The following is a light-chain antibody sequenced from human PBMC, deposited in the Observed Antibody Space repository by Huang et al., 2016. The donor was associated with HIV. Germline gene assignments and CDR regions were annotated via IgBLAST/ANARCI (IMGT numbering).Light chain of an antibody. J-gene: IGKJ2*01. Sequence: DIVMTQTPLSLSVTPGQPASISCMSSQSLLHSDGKTYLYWSLQKPGQPPQLLSYEVSNRCSGVPDRFSGCGSGTDFTGKISRVEAEYVGVYYCMHSTPHPYTFGQGTKLEIK. V-gene: IGKV2D-29*01. CDR1: QSLLHSDGKTY. CDR2: EVS. CDR3: MHSTPHPYT.